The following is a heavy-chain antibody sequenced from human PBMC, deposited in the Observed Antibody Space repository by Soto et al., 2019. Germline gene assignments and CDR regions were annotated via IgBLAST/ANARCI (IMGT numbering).Heavy chain of an antibody. CDR1: GYAFTSYT. CDR3: GRDTGSGLRVEPGIFEY. D-gene: IGHD1-26*01. V-gene: IGHV1-3*01. Sequence: QVQLVQSGAEVKKPGASVKVSCNPSGYAFTSYTMHWVRQAPGQGLEWMGWINADNGDSKYSQKFQGRVTITRGTSGSIAYLELRSLGSEDTALYYLGRDTGSGLRVEPGIFEYWGQGTLVTVSS. J-gene: IGHJ4*02. CDR2: INADNGDS.